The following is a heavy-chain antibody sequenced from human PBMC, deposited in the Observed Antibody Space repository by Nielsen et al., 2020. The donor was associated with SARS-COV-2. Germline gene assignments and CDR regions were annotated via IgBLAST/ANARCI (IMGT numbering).Heavy chain of an antibody. J-gene: IGHJ6*02. CDR1: GFTSSSYS. V-gene: IGHV3-21*01. Sequence: GGSLRLSCAASGFTSSSYSMNWVRQAPGKGLEWVSSISSSSSYIYYADSVKGRFTISRDNAKNSLYLQMNSLRAEDTAVYYCARGRGWLVDVWGQGTTVTVSS. CDR2: ISSSSSYI. CDR3: ARGRGWLVDV. D-gene: IGHD6-19*01.